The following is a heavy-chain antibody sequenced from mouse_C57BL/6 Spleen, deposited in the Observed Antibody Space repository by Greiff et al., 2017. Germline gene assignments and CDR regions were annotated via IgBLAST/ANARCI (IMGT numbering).Heavy chain of an antibody. CDR1: GYTFTSYW. D-gene: IGHD1-1*01. CDR2: IYPGSGST. J-gene: IGHJ2*01. V-gene: IGHV1-55*01. CDR3: AGYYYCGSYLYFDV. Sequence: QVQLQQPGAELVKPGASVKMSCKASGYTFTSYWITWVKQRPGQGLEWIGGIYPGSGSTNYNEKFKGKATLTVDKSSSTAYMQLSSLTSEDSAVYYCAGYYYCGSYLYFDVWGQGTTLTVSS.